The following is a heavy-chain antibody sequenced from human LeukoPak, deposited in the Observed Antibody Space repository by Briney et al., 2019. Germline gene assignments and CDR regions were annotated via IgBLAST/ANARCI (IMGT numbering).Heavy chain of an antibody. J-gene: IGHJ4*02. CDR3: ARAYDRSPYYFDY. Sequence: SETVSLTCTVSGGSISSYYWSWIRQPPGKGLEWIGYIYYSGSTNYNPSLKRRVTISVDTSKNQFSLKLSSVTAADTAVYYCARAYDRSPYYFDYWGQGTQIT. V-gene: IGHV4-59*01. D-gene: IGHD3-22*01. CDR1: GGSISSYY. CDR2: IYYSGST.